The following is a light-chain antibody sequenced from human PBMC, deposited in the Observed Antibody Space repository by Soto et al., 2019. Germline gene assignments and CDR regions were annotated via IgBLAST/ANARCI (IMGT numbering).Light chain of an antibody. J-gene: IGKJ1*01. CDR1: QSLTSN. CDR3: LQHNSYPWT. Sequence: EIILTQSPATLYVSPGERATLSCRASQSLTSNLAWYQQRPGQAPRLLIYDTSTRATDIPARFSGSGSGTEFTLTIASLQSEDFATYYCLQHNSYPWTFGQGTKVEIK. V-gene: IGKV3-15*01. CDR2: DTS.